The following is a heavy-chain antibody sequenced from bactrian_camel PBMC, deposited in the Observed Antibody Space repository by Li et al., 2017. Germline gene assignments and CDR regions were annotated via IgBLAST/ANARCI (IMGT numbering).Heavy chain of an antibody. CDR1: GITAT. CDR3: ATGPGYYSDYFVSA. V-gene: IGHV3S53*01. J-gene: IGHJ6*01. CDR2: LDSDGST. Sequence: HVQLVESGGGSVQAGGSLRLSCTVTGITATMGWFRQAPGKEREEVAALDSDGSTSYADSVKGRFTISQDKAMNTVYLQMNSLKPEDTAVYYCATGPGYYSDYFVSAWGQGTQVTVS. D-gene: IGHD4*01.